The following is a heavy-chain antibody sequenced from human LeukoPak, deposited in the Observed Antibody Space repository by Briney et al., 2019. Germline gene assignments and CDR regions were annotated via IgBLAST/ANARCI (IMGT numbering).Heavy chain of an antibody. Sequence: GASVKVSCKASGGTFSSYAISWVRQAPGQGLEWMGRIIPIFGTANYAQKFQGRVTITTDESTSTAYMELSSLRSEDTAVYYCARGYCSSTSCPTPLDYWGQGTLVTVSS. J-gene: IGHJ4*02. D-gene: IGHD2-2*01. CDR3: ARGYCSSTSCPTPLDY. V-gene: IGHV1-69*05. CDR2: IIPIFGTA. CDR1: GGTFSSYA.